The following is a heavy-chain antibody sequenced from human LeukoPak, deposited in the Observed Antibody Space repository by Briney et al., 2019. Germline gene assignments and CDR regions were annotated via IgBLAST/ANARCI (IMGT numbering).Heavy chain of an antibody. CDR2: IYYSGST. CDR3: ARARDGAFDI. J-gene: IGHJ3*02. D-gene: IGHD5-24*01. Sequence: SETLSLTCTVSGGSISSYYWSWIRQPPGKGLEWIGYIYYSGSTNYNPSLKSRVTISVDTSKNQFSLKLSSVTAADRAVYYCARARDGAFDIWGQGTMVTVSS. CDR1: GGSISSYY. V-gene: IGHV4-59*01.